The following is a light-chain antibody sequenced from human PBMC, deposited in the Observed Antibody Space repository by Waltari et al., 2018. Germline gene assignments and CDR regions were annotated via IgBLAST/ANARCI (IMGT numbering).Light chain of an antibody. J-gene: IGKJ2*01. V-gene: IGKV2D-29*02. Sequence: THTLPSPSFTPLQPTSTPSKSSQSLLHSDGKTYLYWYLQKPGQSPQLLIYEAFNRFSGVPDRFSGSGSGRDFTLKISRVEAEDVGVYYCMQTVQLPSFTVGQGTKLEIK. CDR1: QSLLHSDGKTY. CDR2: EAF. CDR3: MQTVQLPSFT.